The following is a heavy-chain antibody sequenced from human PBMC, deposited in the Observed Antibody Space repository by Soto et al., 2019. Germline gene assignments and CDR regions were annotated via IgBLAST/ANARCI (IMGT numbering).Heavy chain of an antibody. J-gene: IGHJ4*02. CDR1: GGTFSSYA. D-gene: IGHD3-22*01. V-gene: IGHV1-69*13. Sequence: ASVNVSCKASGGTFSSYAISWVRQAPGQGLEWMGGIIPIFGTSNYAQKFQGRVTITADESTSTAYMELSSLRSEDTAVYYCANSRTGSYDSSGYYAYWGQGNMVTVSA. CDR3: ANSRTGSYDSSGYYAY. CDR2: IIPIFGTS.